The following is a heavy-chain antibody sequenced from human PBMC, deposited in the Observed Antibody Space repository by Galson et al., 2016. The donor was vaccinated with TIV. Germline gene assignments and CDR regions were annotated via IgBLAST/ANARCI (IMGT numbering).Heavy chain of an antibody. CDR2: IWYDVVKT. CDR1: GFTFGTYG. CDR3: ARVRFCSSTNCLGYLDY. D-gene: IGHD2-2*01. J-gene: IGHJ4*02. Sequence: SLRLSCAASGFTFGTYGIYWVRQAPGRGLEWVGLIWYDVVKTDYADSVKGRFSISRDNSKNTLFLQMDRLRVEDAAVYYCARVRFCSSTNCLGYLDYWGQGPWSPSPQ. V-gene: IGHV3-33*01.